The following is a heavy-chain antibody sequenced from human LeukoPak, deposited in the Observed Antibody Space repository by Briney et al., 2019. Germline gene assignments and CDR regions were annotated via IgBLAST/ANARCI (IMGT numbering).Heavy chain of an antibody. CDR2: IYYSGST. J-gene: IGHJ4*02. Sequence: SETLSLTCTVSGGSISSYYWSWIRQPPGKGLEWIGYIYYSGSTNYSPSLKSRVTILVDRSKNQFSLKLSSVTAADTAVYYCARGDDSSAYLFDYWGQGTLVTVSS. D-gene: IGHD3-22*01. CDR1: GGSISSYY. CDR3: ARGDDSSAYLFDY. V-gene: IGHV4-59*01.